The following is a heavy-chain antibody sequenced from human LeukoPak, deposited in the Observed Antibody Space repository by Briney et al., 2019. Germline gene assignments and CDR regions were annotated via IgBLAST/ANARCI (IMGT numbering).Heavy chain of an antibody. V-gene: IGHV3-11*01. CDR1: GFTFSDYY. D-gene: IGHD2-2*01. J-gene: IGHJ6*02. CDR3: ASSQHSSYYYGMDV. Sequence: PGGSLRLSCAASGFTFSDYYMSWIRQAPGKGLEWVSYISSSGSTIYYADSVKGRFTISRDNAKNSLYLQMNSLRAEDTAVYYCASSQHSSYYYGMDVWGQGTTVTVSS. CDR2: ISSSGSTI.